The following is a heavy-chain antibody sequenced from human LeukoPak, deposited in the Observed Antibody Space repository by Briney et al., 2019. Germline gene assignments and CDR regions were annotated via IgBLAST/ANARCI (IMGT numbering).Heavy chain of an antibody. D-gene: IGHD3-10*01. J-gene: IGHJ4*02. V-gene: IGHV4-59*08. CDR1: GGSISSYY. Sequence: SETLSLTCTASGGSISSYYWSWIRQPPGKGLEWIGYIYYSGSTNYNPSLKSRVTISVDTSKNQFSLKLSSVTAADTAVYYCARHGTMVRGVILDWGQGTLVTVSS. CDR3: ARHGTMVRGVILD. CDR2: IYYSGST.